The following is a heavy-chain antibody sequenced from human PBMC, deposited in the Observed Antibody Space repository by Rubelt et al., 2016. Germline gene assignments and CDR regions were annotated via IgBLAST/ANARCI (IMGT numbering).Heavy chain of an antibody. V-gene: IGHV4-34*01. CDR1: GGSFSGFY. CDR3: ARAQTPMTNWFDP. J-gene: IGHJ5*02. Sequence: QVQLQQWGAGLLKPSETLSLTCAVYGGSFSGFYWSWIRQPPGKGLEWIGEINHSGSTNYNPSLKSRVTISVDTSKNQFSLKLSSVTAADTAVYYCARAQTPMTNWFDPWGQGTLVTVSS. CDR2: INHSGST.